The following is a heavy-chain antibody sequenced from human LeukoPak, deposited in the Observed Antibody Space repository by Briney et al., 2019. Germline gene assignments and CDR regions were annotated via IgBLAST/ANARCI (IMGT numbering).Heavy chain of an antibody. J-gene: IGHJ4*02. CDR2: IYSGGST. V-gene: IGHV3-66*01. CDR3: ARIPSHQNCTNGVCYPEGFDY. Sequence: GGSLRLSCAASGFTVSSNYMSWVRQAPGKGLEWVSVIYSGGSTYYADSVKGRFTISRDNSKNTLYLQMNSLRAEDTAVYYCARIPSHQNCTNGVCYPEGFDYWGQGTLVTVSS. CDR1: GFTVSSNY. D-gene: IGHD2-8*01.